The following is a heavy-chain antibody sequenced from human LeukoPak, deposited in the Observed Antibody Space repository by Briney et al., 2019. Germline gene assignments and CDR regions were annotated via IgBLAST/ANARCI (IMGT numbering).Heavy chain of an antibody. CDR1: GFTFSRYN. V-gene: IGHV3-48*01. Sequence: SGGSLRLSCIASGFTFSRYNMNWVRQAPGKGLEWVSYISSSSSAKYYADSVKGRITISRDNAKNSLYLQMNSLRAEDTAVYYCARSDIVVEGYYYYGMDVWGQGTTVTVSS. D-gene: IGHD2-2*01. CDR3: ARSDIVVEGYYYYGMDV. CDR2: ISSSSSAK. J-gene: IGHJ6*02.